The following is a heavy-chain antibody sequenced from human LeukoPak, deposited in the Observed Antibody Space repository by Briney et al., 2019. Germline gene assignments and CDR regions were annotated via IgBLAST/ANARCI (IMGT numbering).Heavy chain of an antibody. V-gene: IGHV3-21*01. J-gene: IGHJ6*03. CDR3: ARDLRSYSSGWYDYYYNYMNV. CDR2: ISSSSSYI. Sequence: GGSLRLSCAASGFTFSSYSMNWVRQAPGKGLEWVSSISSSSSYIYYADSVKGRFTISRDNAKKSLYLQMNSLRAEDTAVYYCARDLRSYSSGWYDYYYNYMNVWGKGTTVTVSS. CDR1: GFTFSSYS. D-gene: IGHD6-19*01.